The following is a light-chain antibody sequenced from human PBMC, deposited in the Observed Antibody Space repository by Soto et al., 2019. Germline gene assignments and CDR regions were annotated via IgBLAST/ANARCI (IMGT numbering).Light chain of an antibody. CDR3: TSYTSRSNWV. V-gene: IGLV2-14*01. Sequence: QSALTQPASVSGSPGQSLTISCTGTSSDVGLYNHVSWYQQHPGKAPKLMIFEVSDRPSGVSNRFSGSKSGNTASLTISGLQAEDEADYYCTSYTSRSNWVFGGGTKLIVL. CDR1: SSDVGLYNH. CDR2: EVS. J-gene: IGLJ3*02.